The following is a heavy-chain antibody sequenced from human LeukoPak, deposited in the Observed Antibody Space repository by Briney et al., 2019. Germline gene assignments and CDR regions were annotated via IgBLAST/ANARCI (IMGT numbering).Heavy chain of an antibody. CDR2: MNPSGGST. J-gene: IGHJ3*02. D-gene: IGHD3-9*01. V-gene: IGHV1-46*01. CDR3: ARPYYDILTGYYIGAFDI. CDR1: GYTFTSYY. Sequence: ASVKVSCKASGYTFTSYYMHWVRQAPGQGLEWMGIMNPSGGSTSYAQKFQGRVTMTRDTSTSTVYMELSSLRSEDTAVYYCARPYYDILTGYYIGAFDIWGQGTMVTVSS.